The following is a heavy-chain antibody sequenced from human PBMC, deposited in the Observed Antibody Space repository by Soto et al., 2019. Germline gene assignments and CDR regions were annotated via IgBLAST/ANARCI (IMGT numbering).Heavy chain of an antibody. CDR3: ARQAVGITIFGVVPTPYYMDV. D-gene: IGHD3-3*01. J-gene: IGHJ6*03. CDR2: IYYSGST. CDR1: GGSISSYY. Sequence: SETLSLTCTVSGGSISSYYWSWIRQPPGKGLEWIGYIYYSGSTNYNPSLKSRVTISVDTSKNQFSLKLSSVTAADTAVYYCARQAVGITIFGVVPTPYYMDVWGKGTTVTVS. V-gene: IGHV4-59*08.